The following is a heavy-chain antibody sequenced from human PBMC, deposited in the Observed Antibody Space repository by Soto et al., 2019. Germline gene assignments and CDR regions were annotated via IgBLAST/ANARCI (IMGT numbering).Heavy chain of an antibody. D-gene: IGHD3-10*01. CDR3: AKGVLSFHYGIEV. J-gene: IGHJ6*02. CDR1: GFTFNTYP. V-gene: IGHV3-23*01. CDR2: ISSTAGRTS. Sequence: GGSLRLSCATSGFTFNTYPMTWVRQAPGKGLEWVSSISSTAGRTSSYADSVKGRFAISRDFSDNTVYLQMNNLRVDDTAVYFCAKGVLSFHYGIEVSGQGTKVTVYS.